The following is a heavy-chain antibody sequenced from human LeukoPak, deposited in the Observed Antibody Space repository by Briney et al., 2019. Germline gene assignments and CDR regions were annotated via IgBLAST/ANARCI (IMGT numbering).Heavy chain of an antibody. Sequence: GGSLRLSCAASGFTFSSYSMNWVRQAPGKGLEWVSYISSSSSTIYYADSVKGRFTISRDNAKNSLYLQMNSLRAEDTAVYYCARKLWFGELLGPIAEYFQHWGQGTLVTVSS. D-gene: IGHD3-10*01. CDR3: ARKLWFGELLGPIAEYFQH. J-gene: IGHJ1*01. CDR2: ISSSSSTI. CDR1: GFTFSSYS. V-gene: IGHV3-48*04.